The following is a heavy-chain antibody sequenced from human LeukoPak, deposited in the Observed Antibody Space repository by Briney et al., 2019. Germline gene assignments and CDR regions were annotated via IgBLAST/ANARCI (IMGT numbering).Heavy chain of an antibody. D-gene: IGHD5-12*01. V-gene: IGHV3-11*06. Sequence: GGSLRLSCAASGFTFSDYYMSWIRQAPGKGLEWVSYISSSSSYTNYADSVKGRFTISRDNAKNSLYLQMNSLRAEDTAVYYCATIVATGYFDYWGQGTLVTVSS. CDR2: ISSSSSYT. CDR1: GFTFSDYY. CDR3: ATIVATGYFDY. J-gene: IGHJ4*02.